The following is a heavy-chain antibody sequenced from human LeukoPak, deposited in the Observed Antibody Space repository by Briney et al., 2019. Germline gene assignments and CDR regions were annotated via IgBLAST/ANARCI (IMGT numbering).Heavy chain of an antibody. Sequence: ASVKVSCKASGYTFTGYYMHWVRQAPGQGLEWMGWINPNSGGTNYAQKFQGRVTMTRDTSISTAYMELSRLRSDDTAVYYCARAVRIFRQGYSSSSDYWGQGTLVTVSS. D-gene: IGHD6-6*01. V-gene: IGHV1-2*02. CDR3: ARAVRIFRQGYSSSSDY. CDR1: GYTFTGYY. CDR2: INPNSGGT. J-gene: IGHJ4*02.